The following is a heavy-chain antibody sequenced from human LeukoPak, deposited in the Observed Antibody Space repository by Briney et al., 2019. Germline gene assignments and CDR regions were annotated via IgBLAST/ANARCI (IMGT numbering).Heavy chain of an antibody. CDR3: ARDSYGDYYYYYGMDV. J-gene: IGHJ6*02. D-gene: IGHD4-17*01. Sequence: SETLSLTCTVSGGSISSYYWSWIRQPAGKGLEWIGRIYTSGSTNYNPSLRSRVTMSVDTSKNQFSLKLSSVTAADTAVYYCARDSYGDYYYYYGMDVWGQGTTVTVSS. CDR2: IYTSGST. CDR1: GGSISSYY. V-gene: IGHV4-4*07.